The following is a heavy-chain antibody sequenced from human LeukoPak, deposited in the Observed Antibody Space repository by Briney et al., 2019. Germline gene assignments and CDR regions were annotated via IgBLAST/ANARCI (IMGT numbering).Heavy chain of an antibody. Sequence: SGPTLVKPTQTLTLTCTFSGFALSTSGVGVGWIHQPPGKALEWLALIYWDDDKRYSPSLKSRLTITKDTSKNQVVLTMTNMDPVDTATCYCAHSGGSYSWYAFDIWGQGTMVTVSS. CDR3: AHSGGSYSWYAFDI. D-gene: IGHD1-26*01. J-gene: IGHJ3*02. V-gene: IGHV2-5*02. CDR1: GFALSTSGVG. CDR2: IYWDDDK.